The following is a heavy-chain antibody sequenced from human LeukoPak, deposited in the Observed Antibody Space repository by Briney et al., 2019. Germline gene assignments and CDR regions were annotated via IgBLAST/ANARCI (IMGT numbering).Heavy chain of an antibody. CDR3: AKEAGYDSSGYFYDHWFDY. J-gene: IGHJ4*02. V-gene: IGHV3-23*01. CDR1: GLTFSNYG. CDR2: ISGGGSST. Sequence: PGGSLRLSCAASGLTFSNYGMSWVRQAPGKGLEWVSTISGGGSSTYYADSVKGRFTISRDNSKNTLYLQMNSLRAEDTAVYYCAKEAGYDSSGYFYDHWFDYWGQGTLVTVSS. D-gene: IGHD3-22*01.